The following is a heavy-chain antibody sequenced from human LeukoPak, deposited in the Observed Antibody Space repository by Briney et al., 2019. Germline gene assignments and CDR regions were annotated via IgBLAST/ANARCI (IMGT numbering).Heavy chain of an antibody. CDR1: GFTFSDYS. CDR2: IYTRGSYI. J-gene: IGHJ5*02. CDR3: ATGAERYSSITNRFDP. D-gene: IGHD6-13*01. Sequence: WGSLRLSCIASGFTFSDYSFNWVRQAAGKGLEWVSCIYTRGSYIYYADLVKGRFTFSRDTARKSVFLQRNSLSAEEPVDYFVATGAERYSSITNRFDPWGHGNLVTVSS. V-gene: IGHV3-21*01.